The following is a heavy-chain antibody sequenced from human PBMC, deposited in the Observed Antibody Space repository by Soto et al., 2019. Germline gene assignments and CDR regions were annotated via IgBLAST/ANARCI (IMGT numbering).Heavy chain of an antibody. CDR3: ATLGGYSNV. CDR2: LYHTGST. D-gene: IGHD4-4*01. CDR1: GGSISSAGYS. Sequence: QLRLQESGSGLVKPSQTLSLTCAVSGGSISSAGYSWSWIRQPPGKGLEWIGYLYHTGSTYYNPSLRSRVTISVDRSNNQFSLKLSSVTAAVTAVYYCATLGGYSNVWGLGALVTVSS. V-gene: IGHV4-30-2*01. J-gene: IGHJ4*02.